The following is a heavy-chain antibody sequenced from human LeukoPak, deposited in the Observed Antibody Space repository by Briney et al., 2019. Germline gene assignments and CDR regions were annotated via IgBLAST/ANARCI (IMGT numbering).Heavy chain of an antibody. CDR1: GFTFSRFG. V-gene: IGHV3-30*18. J-gene: IGHJ4*02. Sequence: GRSLRLSCAASGFTFSRFGMHWVRQAPGKGLEWVAVISYDGSNKYYTDSVKGRFTISRDNSKNTLYLQMNSLRAEDTAVYYCAKLRDSSSWSYSDYWGQGTLVTVSS. CDR2: ISYDGSNK. D-gene: IGHD6-13*01. CDR3: AKLRDSSSWSYSDY.